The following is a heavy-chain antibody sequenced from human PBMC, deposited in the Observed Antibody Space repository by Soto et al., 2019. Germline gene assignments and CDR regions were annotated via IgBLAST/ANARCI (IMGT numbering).Heavy chain of an antibody. J-gene: IGHJ4*02. CDR1: GFTFSSYW. CDR2: INGDGSNT. V-gene: IGHV3-74*01. CDR3: ARGPPDNYYDNSGYYNY. Sequence: GGSLRLSCSGSGFTFSSYWIHLVRQAPGKGLVWISRINGDGSNTNYADSVKGRFTISRDNAKNTLYLQMNSLRAEDTAVYYCARGPPDNYYDNSGYYNYWGQGTLVTVSS. D-gene: IGHD3-22*01.